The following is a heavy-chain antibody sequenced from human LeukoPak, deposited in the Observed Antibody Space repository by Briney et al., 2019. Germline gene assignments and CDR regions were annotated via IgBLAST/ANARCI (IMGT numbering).Heavy chain of an antibody. CDR3: ARPSVVVPAALDY. V-gene: IGHV1-69*13. Sequence: GASVNVSCKASGGTFSSYAISWVRQAPGQGLEWMGGIIPIFGTANYAQKFQGRVTITADESTSTAYMELSSLRSEDTAVYYCARPSVVVPAALDYWGQGTLVTVSS. CDR2: IIPIFGTA. J-gene: IGHJ4*02. CDR1: GGTFSSYA. D-gene: IGHD2-2*01.